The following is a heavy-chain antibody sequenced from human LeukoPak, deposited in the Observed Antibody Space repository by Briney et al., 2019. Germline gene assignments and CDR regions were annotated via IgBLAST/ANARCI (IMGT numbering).Heavy chain of an antibody. CDR1: GLXFSNCR. J-gene: IGHJ4*02. CDR2: IKEDGTET. CDR3: ARDEFGPLAF. Sequence: GGSLRLSCVVSGLXFSNCRITWVRQAPGRGLEWVANIKEDGTETSYVGSVKGRFTISRDNPKNSLYLQMNSLRAEDTALYYCARDEFGPLAFWGRGTLVTVSS. V-gene: IGHV3-7*05. D-gene: IGHD3/OR15-3a*01.